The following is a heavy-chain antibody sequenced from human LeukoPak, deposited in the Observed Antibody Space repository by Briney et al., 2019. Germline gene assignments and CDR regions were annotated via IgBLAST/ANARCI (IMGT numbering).Heavy chain of an antibody. J-gene: IGHJ6*02. CDR2: IWYDGSNK. CDR1: GFTFSSYG. CDR3: ARVGDYVWGSHGMDV. Sequence: GGSLRLSCAASGFTFSSYGMHWVRQAPGKGLEWVAVIWYDGSNKYYADSVKGRFTISRDNSKNTLYLQMNSLRAEDTAVYYCARVGDYVWGSHGMDVWGQGTTVTVSS. D-gene: IGHD3-16*01. V-gene: IGHV3-33*01.